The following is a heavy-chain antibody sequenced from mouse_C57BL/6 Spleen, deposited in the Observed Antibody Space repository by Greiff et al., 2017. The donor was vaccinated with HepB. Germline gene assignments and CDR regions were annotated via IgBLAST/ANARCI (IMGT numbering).Heavy chain of an antibody. CDR2: ISDGGSYT. V-gene: IGHV5-4*03. J-gene: IGHJ4*01. CDR1: GFTFSSYA. CDR3: AIVLRRHYYAMDY. Sequence: EVKLMESGGGLVKPGGSLKLSCAASGFTFSSYAMSWVRQTPEKRLEWVATISDGGSYTYYPDNVKGRFTISRDNAKNNLYLQMSHLKSEDTAMYYCAIVLRRHYYAMDYWGQGSSVTFSS. D-gene: IGHD2-10*02.